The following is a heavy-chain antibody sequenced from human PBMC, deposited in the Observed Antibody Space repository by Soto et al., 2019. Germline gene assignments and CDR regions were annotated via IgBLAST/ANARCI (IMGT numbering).Heavy chain of an antibody. J-gene: IGHJ6*02. V-gene: IGHV3-53*01. Sequence: HPGGSLRLSCAASGFTVSSNYMSWVRQAPGKGLEWVSVIYSGGSTYYADSVKGRFTISRDNSKNTLYLQMNSLRAEDTAVYYCAREPPFWSGYLYYYGMDVWGQGTTVTVSS. D-gene: IGHD3-3*01. CDR1: GFTVSSNY. CDR3: AREPPFWSGYLYYYGMDV. CDR2: IYSGGST.